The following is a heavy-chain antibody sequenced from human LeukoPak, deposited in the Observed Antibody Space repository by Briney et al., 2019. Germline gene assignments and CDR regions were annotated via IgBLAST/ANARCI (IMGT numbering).Heavy chain of an antibody. J-gene: IGHJ4*02. Sequence: GTSLRLSCAASGFTFSSSGMHWVRQAPGKGLEWVAVIWHDGSNKYYADSVKGRFTISRDQSRNTLYLQMNSLRAEGTALYYCATEGGNYLTKLEYWGQGTPVTVSS. V-gene: IGHV3-33*01. CDR3: ATEGGNYLTKLEY. D-gene: IGHD1-26*01. CDR1: GFTFSSSG. CDR2: IWHDGSNK.